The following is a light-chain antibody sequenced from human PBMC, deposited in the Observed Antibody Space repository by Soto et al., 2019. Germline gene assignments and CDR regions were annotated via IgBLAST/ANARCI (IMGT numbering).Light chain of an antibody. J-gene: IGLJ1*01. Sequence: SVLPQPPSASGTPGQMVTISCSRSSSNIGSNYVYWYQQLPGTAPKLLIYRNNQRPSGVPDRFSGSKSGTSASLAISGLRSEDEADYYCAAWDDSLSGPEVFGTGTKVTVL. CDR1: SSNIGSNY. CDR3: AAWDDSLSGPEV. CDR2: RNN. V-gene: IGLV1-47*01.